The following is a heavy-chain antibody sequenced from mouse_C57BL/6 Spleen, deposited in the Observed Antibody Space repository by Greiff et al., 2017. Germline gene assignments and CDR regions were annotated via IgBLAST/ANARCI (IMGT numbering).Heavy chain of an antibody. V-gene: IGHV5-6*01. J-gene: IGHJ3*01. D-gene: IGHD3-2*02. CDR2: ISSGGSYT. Sequence: EVQLQQSGGDLVKPGGSLKLSCAASGFTFSSYGMSWVRQTPDKRLEWVATISSGGSYTYYPDSVKGRFPISRDNAKNTLYLQMSSLKSEDTAMYYCARHGDSSGPWFAYWGQGTLVTVSA. CDR1: GFTFSSYG. CDR3: ARHGDSSGPWFAY.